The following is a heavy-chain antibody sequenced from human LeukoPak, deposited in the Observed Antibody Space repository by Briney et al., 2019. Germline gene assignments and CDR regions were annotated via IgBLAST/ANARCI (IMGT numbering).Heavy chain of an antibody. V-gene: IGHV3-23*01. CDR2: INGGGSNT. D-gene: IGHD2-15*01. Sequence: GGSLRLSCAASGFTFSSYSMNWVRQAPGKGLEWVSAINGGGSNTYYADSVKGRFTISRDNSKNMVYLQMNNLRADDTAVYYCAKSVVVITFCFDDWGQGALVTVSS. CDR1: GFTFSSYS. J-gene: IGHJ4*02. CDR3: AKSVVVITFCFDD.